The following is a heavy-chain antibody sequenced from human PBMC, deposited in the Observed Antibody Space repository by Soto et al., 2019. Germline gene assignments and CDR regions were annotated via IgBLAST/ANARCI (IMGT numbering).Heavy chain of an antibody. CDR1: GYTFTSYA. V-gene: IGHV1-3*01. CDR3: ARYVAAAEY. J-gene: IGHJ4*02. Sequence: ASVKVSCKASGYTFTSYAMHWVRQAPGQRLEWMGWINAGNGNTKYSQKFQDRVTITTDTSASTAYMELSSLKSEDTAVYYCARYVAAAEYWGQGNLVTVSS. D-gene: IGHD6-13*01. CDR2: INAGNGNT.